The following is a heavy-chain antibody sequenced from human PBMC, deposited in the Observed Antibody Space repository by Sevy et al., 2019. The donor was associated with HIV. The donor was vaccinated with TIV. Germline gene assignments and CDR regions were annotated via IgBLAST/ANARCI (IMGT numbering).Heavy chain of an antibody. CDR1: GFTFSSYG. J-gene: IGHJ4*02. Sequence: GGSLRLSCAASGFTFSSYGMHWVRQAPGKGLEWVAVISYDGSNKYYADSVKCRFTISRDNSKNTLYLQMNSLRAEDTAVYYCAKGGGRHTYYYDSSGYVFDYWGQGTLVTVSS. CDR3: AKGGGRHTYYYDSSGYVFDY. CDR2: ISYDGSNK. V-gene: IGHV3-30*18. D-gene: IGHD3-22*01.